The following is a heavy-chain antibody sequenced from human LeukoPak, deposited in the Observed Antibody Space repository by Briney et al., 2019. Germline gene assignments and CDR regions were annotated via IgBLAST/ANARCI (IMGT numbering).Heavy chain of an antibody. CDR3: TREVDGMSAY. D-gene: IGHD1-14*01. CDR2: IRSKASGGAI. CDR1: GFNFGNYA. Sequence: GGSLRLSCTASGFNFGNYAMSWVRQAPGKGLEWLGFIRSKASGGAIEYDPSVDGRLTISRDDSKSIAYLQMTSLKTEDTATYFCTREVDGMSAYWGQGTLVTVSS. V-gene: IGHV3-49*04. J-gene: IGHJ4*02.